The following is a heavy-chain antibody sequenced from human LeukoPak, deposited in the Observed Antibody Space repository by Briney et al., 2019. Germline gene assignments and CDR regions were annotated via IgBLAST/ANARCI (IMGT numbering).Heavy chain of an antibody. Sequence: GSLRLSCTASGFTFSSYSMNWVRQAPGKGLEWIGEINHSGSTNYNPSLKSRVTISVDTSKNQFSLKLSSVTAADTAVYYCARTPGRSSLWGQGTLVTVSS. V-gene: IGHV4-34*01. CDR3: ARTPGRSSL. J-gene: IGHJ4*02. CDR1: GFTFSSYS. CDR2: INHSGST. D-gene: IGHD3-10*01.